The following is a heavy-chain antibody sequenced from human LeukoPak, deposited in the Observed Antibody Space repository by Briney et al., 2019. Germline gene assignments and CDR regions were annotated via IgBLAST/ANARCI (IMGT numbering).Heavy chain of an antibody. D-gene: IGHD3-22*01. CDR2: INHSGST. CDR3: ARGFRGYYDSSGYHRFDY. Sequence: SETLSLTCAVYGGSFSGYYWSWIRQPPGKGLEWIGEINHSGSTNYNPSLKSRVTISVDTSKNQFSLKLSSVTAADTAVYYCARGFRGYYDSSGYHRFDYWGQGTLVTVSS. J-gene: IGHJ4*02. CDR1: GGSFSGYY. V-gene: IGHV4-34*01.